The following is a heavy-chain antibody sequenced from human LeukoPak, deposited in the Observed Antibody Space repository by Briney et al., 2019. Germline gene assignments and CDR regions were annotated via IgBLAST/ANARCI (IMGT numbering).Heavy chain of an antibody. D-gene: IGHD2-2*01. Sequence: GGSLRLSCAASGFTFCDYGMHWARQAPGKGLEWVAVISYDGSNKYYADSVKGRFTISRDNSRNTLYLQMNSLRTEDTAVYHCAKSGCSSTSCYVNYWGQGTLATVSS. V-gene: IGHV3-30*18. CDR3: AKSGCSSTSCYVNY. J-gene: IGHJ4*02. CDR2: ISYDGSNK. CDR1: GFTFCDYG.